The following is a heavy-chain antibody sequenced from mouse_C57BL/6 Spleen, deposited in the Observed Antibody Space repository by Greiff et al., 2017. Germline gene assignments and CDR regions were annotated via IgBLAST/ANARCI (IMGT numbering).Heavy chain of an antibody. CDR3: ARGYYGSSYGYAMDY. J-gene: IGHJ4*01. D-gene: IGHD1-1*01. CDR2: INPSNGGT. CDR1: GYTFTSYW. V-gene: IGHV1-53*01. Sequence: QVQLQQPGTELVKPGASVKLSCKASGYTFTSYWLHWVKQRPGQGLEWIGNINPSNGGTTYNEKFKSKATLTVDKSSSTAYMQLSSLTSEDSAVYYCARGYYGSSYGYAMDYWGQGTSVTVSS.